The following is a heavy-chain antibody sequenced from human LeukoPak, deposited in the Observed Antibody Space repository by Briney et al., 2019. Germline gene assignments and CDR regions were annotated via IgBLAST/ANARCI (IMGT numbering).Heavy chain of an antibody. CDR1: GYTFSTYP. D-gene: IGHD3-22*01. Sequence: VASVKVSCKASGYTFSTYPMNWVRQAPGQGLEWMGWINTNTGSPTYAQGLTGRFVFSLDTFVSTAFLQINSLKAEDTALYYCVRGIDTTGYFNYWGQGTLVTVSS. CDR2: INTNTGSP. V-gene: IGHV7-4-1*02. J-gene: IGHJ4*02. CDR3: VRGIDTTGYFNY.